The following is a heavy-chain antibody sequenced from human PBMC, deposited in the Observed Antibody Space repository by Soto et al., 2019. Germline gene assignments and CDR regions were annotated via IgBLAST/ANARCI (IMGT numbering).Heavy chain of an antibody. V-gene: IGHV3-33*01. CDR1: GFTFSSYG. J-gene: IGHJ4*02. Sequence: QVQLVESGGGVVQPGRSLRLSCAASGFTFSSYGMHWVRQAPGKGLEWVAVIWYDGSNKYYADSVKGRFTISRDNSKNTLYLQMNSQRAEDTAVYYCARHGDYCDYWGQGTLVTVSS. CDR2: IWYDGSNK. D-gene: IGHD4-17*01. CDR3: ARHGDYCDY.